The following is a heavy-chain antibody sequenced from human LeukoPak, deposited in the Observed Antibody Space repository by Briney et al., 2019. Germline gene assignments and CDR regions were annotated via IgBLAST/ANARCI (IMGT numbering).Heavy chain of an antibody. J-gene: IGHJ6*03. D-gene: IGHD2-2*01. CDR1: GGSFSGYY. V-gene: IGHV4-34*01. Sequence: SETLSLTCAVYGGSFSGYYWSWIRQPPGKGLEWIGEINHSGSTNYNPSLKSRVTISVDTSKNQFSLKLSSVTAADTAVYYCARGRYCSSTSCNYYYYYYYMDVWGKGTTVTVSS. CDR3: ARGRYCSSTSCNYYYYYYYMDV. CDR2: INHSGST.